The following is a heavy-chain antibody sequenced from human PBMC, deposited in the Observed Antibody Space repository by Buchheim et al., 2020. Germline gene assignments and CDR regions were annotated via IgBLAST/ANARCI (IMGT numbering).Heavy chain of an antibody. CDR2: IWYDGSNK. J-gene: IGHJ6*02. D-gene: IGHD2-2*02. CDR3: ARGYQLLYDDYYGTSAYGMDV. CDR1: GFTFSSYG. Sequence: QVQLVESGGGVVQPGRSLRLSCAASGFTFSSYGMHWVRQAPGKGLEWVAVIWYDGSNKYYADSVKGRFTISRDNSKNPLYLQMNSLRAEDTAVYYCARGYQLLYDDYYGTSAYGMDVWGQGTT. V-gene: IGHV3-33*01.